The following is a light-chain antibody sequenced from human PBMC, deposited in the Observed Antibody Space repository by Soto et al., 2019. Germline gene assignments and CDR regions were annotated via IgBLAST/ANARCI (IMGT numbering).Light chain of an antibody. CDR3: QQYDTYPWT. V-gene: IGKV1-5*03. Sequence: DIQMTQSPSTLSASVGDSITITCRASQDIDTWLAWYQQKPGKAPKLLIHKASILEGGVPTRFSGSGPGTEFTLTSSSLQPDDFATYYCQQYDTYPWTFGQGTRVETK. CDR1: QDIDTW. J-gene: IGKJ1*01. CDR2: KAS.